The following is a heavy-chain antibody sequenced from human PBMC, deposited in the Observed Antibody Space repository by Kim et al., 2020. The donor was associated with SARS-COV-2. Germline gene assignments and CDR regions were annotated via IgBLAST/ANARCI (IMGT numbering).Heavy chain of an antibody. CDR2: ISSSSSYI. D-gene: IGHD3-22*01. Sequence: GGSLRLSCAASGFTFSSYSMNWVRQAPGKGLEWVSSISSSSSYIYYADSVKGRFTISRDNAKNSLYLQMNSLRAEDTAVYYCARDNYDSSGYYWKDYYYYGMDVWGQGTTVTVSS. V-gene: IGHV3-21*01. CDR3: ARDNYDSSGYYWKDYYYYGMDV. J-gene: IGHJ6*02. CDR1: GFTFSSYS.